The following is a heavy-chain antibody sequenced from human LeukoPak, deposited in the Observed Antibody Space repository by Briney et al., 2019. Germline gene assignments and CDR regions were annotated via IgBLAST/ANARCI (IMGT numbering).Heavy chain of an antibody. V-gene: IGHV1-3*01. CDR2: INAGNGNT. J-gene: IGHJ4*02. CDR3: ARPTWIQLWAHVDY. Sequence: ASVKVSCKASGYTFTSYAMHWVRQAPGQRLEWMGWINAGNGNTKYSQKFQGRVTITRDTSASAAYMELSSLRSEDTAVYYCARPTWIQLWAHVDYWGQGTLVTVSS. CDR1: GYTFTSYA. D-gene: IGHD5-18*01.